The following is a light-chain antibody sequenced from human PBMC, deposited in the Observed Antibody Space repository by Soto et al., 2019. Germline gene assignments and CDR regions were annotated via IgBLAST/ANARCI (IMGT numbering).Light chain of an antibody. CDR2: EVS. J-gene: IGLJ1*01. CDR3: SSSAGSHILYV. Sequence: QSALTQPPSASGSPGQSVTISCTGTSSDIGVYNYVSWYQQHPGKAPKLMIYEVSKRPSGVPDRFSGSKSGNTASLTVSGLQAEDEADYYCSSSAGSHILYVFGTGPNVTVL. CDR1: SSDIGVYNY. V-gene: IGLV2-8*01.